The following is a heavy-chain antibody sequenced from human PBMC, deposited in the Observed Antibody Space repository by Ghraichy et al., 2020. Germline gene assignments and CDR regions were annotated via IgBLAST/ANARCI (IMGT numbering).Heavy chain of an antibody. CDR3: AREPKFIVVVPAAKLDYYYGMDV. V-gene: IGHV4-4*07. CDR2: IYTSGST. CDR1: GGSISSYY. Sequence: SETLSLTCTVSGGSISSYYWSWIRQPAGKGLEWIGRIYTSGSTNYNPSLKSRVTMSVDTSKNQFSLKLSSVTAADTAVYYCAREPKFIVVVPAAKLDYYYGMDVWGQGTTVTVSS. J-gene: IGHJ6*02. D-gene: IGHD2-2*01.